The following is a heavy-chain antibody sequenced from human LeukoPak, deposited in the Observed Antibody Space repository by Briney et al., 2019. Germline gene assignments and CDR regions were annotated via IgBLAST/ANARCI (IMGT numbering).Heavy chain of an antibody. D-gene: IGHD3-16*02. CDR2: IYVTGST. CDR1: GGSIGTYY. Sequence: SETLSLTCTVSGGSIGTYYWSWIRQSPGKGLEWIGYIYVTGSTRYNPCLQSRVTISVDTSRNQFFLKMSSVTAADTAVYYCARHIGGGIEDMDVWGKGTKVTVSS. CDR3: ARHIGGGIEDMDV. J-gene: IGHJ6*03. V-gene: IGHV4-59*08.